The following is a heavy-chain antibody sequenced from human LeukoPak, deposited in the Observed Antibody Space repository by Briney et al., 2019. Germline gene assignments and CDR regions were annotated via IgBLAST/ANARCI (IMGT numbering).Heavy chain of an antibody. CDR2: MNPNSGNT. V-gene: IGHV1-8*01. D-gene: IGHD6-25*01. J-gene: IGHJ5*02. CDR3: ARSPGYSSANWFDP. Sequence: GASVTVSCKASGYTFTSYDINWVRQATGQGLEWMGWMNPNSGNTGYAQKFQGRVTMTRNTSISTAYMELSSLRSEDTAVYYCARSPGYSSANWFDPWGQGTLVTVSS. CDR1: GYTFTSYD.